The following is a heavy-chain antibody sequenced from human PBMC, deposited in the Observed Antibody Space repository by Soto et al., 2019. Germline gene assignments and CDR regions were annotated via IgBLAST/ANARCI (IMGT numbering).Heavy chain of an antibody. CDR3: AKNLRGYSYGSDY. CDR2: ISGSGGST. J-gene: IGHJ4*02. V-gene: IGHV3-23*01. Sequence: LRLSCAAPGFTFSIYAMSWVRQAPGKGLEWVSAISGSGGSTYYADSVKGRFTISRDNSKNTLYLQMNSLRAEDTAVYYCAKNLRGYSYGSDYWGKGPLVTVSS. D-gene: IGHD5-18*01. CDR1: GFTFSIYA.